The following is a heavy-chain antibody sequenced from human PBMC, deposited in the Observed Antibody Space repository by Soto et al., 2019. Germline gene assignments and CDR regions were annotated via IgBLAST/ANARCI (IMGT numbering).Heavy chain of an antibody. V-gene: IGHV3-72*01. D-gene: IGHD1-26*01. CDR2: TRNKANSYTT. Sequence: GSLRLSCAASGFTFSDHYMDWVRQAPGKGLEWVGRTRNKANSYTTEYAASVKGRFTISRDDSKNSLYLQMNSLKTEDTAVYYCARDRIDGSGSEALDYWGQGTLVTVSS. CDR3: ARDRIDGSGSEALDY. J-gene: IGHJ4*02. CDR1: GFTFSDHY.